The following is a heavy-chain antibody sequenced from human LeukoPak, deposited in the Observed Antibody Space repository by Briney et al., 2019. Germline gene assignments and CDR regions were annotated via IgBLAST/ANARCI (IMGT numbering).Heavy chain of an antibody. D-gene: IGHD2-15*01. CDR2: ISYDGSNK. Sequence: GGSLRLSCAASGVTFSSYAMHWVRQAPGKGLEWVAVISYDGSNKYYADSVKGRFTISRDNSKNTLYLQMNSLRAEDTAVYYCARDLVVVVAATLGYYYYGMDVWGQGTTVTVSS. CDR1: GVTFSSYA. J-gene: IGHJ6*02. V-gene: IGHV3-30-3*01. CDR3: ARDLVVVVAATLGYYYYGMDV.